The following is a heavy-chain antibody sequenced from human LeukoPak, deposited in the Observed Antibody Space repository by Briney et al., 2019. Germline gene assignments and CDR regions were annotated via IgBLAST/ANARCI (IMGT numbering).Heavy chain of an antibody. Sequence: SETLSLTCAVYGGSFSGYYWSWIRQPPGKGLEWIGEINHSGSTDYNPSLKSRVTISVDTSKNQFSLKLSSVTAADTAVYYCARVSTNSSFDYWGQGTLVTVSS. V-gene: IGHV4-34*01. CDR3: ARVSTNSSFDY. CDR2: INHSGST. D-gene: IGHD6-19*01. J-gene: IGHJ4*02. CDR1: GGSFSGYY.